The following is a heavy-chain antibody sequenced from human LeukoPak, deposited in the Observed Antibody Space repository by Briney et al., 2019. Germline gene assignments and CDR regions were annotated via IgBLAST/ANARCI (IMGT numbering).Heavy chain of an antibody. CDR1: GYTFTGAY. CDR2: INPNSGET. CDR3: ARVLFNSGYDS. V-gene: IGHV1-2*02. J-gene: IGHJ5*01. D-gene: IGHD4-23*01. Sequence: ASVKVSCKASGYTFTGAYMHWVRQAPGQGLEWVGWINPNSGETKFAPKFQGRVTMTRDTSLSTAFMDLGGLRSDDTAVYYCARVLFNSGYDSWGQGSLVTVSS.